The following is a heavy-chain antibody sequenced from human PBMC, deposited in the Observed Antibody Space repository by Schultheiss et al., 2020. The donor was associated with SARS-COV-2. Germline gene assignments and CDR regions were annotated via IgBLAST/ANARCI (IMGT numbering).Heavy chain of an antibody. D-gene: IGHD4-17*01. CDR2: IYTSGST. CDR1: GGSISSGSYY. J-gene: IGHJ4*02. V-gene: IGHV4-61*02. Sequence: SETLSLTCTVSGGSISSGSYYWSWIRQPAGKGLEWIGRIYTSGSTNYNPSLKSRVTISVDTSKNQFSLKLSSVTAADTAVYYCARADSGDYQYKYWGQGTLVTVSS. CDR3: ARADSGDYQYKY.